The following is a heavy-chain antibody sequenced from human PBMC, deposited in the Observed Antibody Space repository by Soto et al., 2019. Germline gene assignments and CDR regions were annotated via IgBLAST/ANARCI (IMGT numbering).Heavy chain of an antibody. D-gene: IGHD5-12*01. CDR1: GGSINSNSYY. J-gene: IGHJ4*02. Sequence: SETLSLTCTVSGGSINSNSYYWGWIRQPPGKGLEWIGSIYYSGSTYYNPSLKSRVTISVDSSKNQFSLKLSSVTAADTAVYYCARHSGGGDGYNLPFDYWGQGIQVTVSS. CDR2: IYYSGST. V-gene: IGHV4-39*01. CDR3: ARHSGGGDGYNLPFDY.